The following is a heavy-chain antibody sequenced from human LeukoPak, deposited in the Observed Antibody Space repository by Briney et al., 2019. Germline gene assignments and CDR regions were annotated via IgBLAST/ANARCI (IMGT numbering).Heavy chain of an antibody. CDR1: GFTFSSYE. V-gene: IGHV3-48*03. CDR2: ISSSGNTI. J-gene: IGHJ4*02. D-gene: IGHD3-22*01. Sequence: PGGSLRLSCAASGFTFSSYEMNWVRQAPGKGLEWVSYISSSGNTIYHADSVKGRFTISRDNAKNSLYLQMNSLRAEDTAVYYCARVPFPSSGYYDYWGQGTLVTVSS. CDR3: ARVPFPSSGYYDY.